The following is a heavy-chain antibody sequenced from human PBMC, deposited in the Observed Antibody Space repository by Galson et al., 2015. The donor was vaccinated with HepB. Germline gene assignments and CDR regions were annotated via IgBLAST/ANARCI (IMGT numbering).Heavy chain of an antibody. CDR2: FHSDGDS. V-gene: IGHV3-53*01. CDR3: ARDHSDYSNAIYYFDS. J-gene: IGHJ4*02. Sequence: SLRLSCAASGFTVSGSYMSWVRQAPGKGLEWVSVFHSDGDSDYADSVKGRFTISRDNSKNTLYLQMNSLRAEDTAVYFCARDHSDYSNAIYYFDSWGQGTLVTVSS. D-gene: IGHD4-11*01. CDR1: GFTVSGSY.